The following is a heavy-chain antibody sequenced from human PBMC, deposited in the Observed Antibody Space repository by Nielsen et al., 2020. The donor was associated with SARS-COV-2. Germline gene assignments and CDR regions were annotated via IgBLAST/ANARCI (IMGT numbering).Heavy chain of an antibody. V-gene: IGHV1-2*06. CDR1: GYTFTGYY. Sequence: ASLKVSCKASGYTFTGYYMHWVRQAPGQGLEWMGRINPNSGGTNYAQKFQGRVTMTRDTSISTAYMELSRLRSDDTAVYYCARALGDYYDSSGYYYAYNGFDPWGQGTLVTVSS. J-gene: IGHJ5*02. CDR2: INPNSGGT. D-gene: IGHD3-22*01. CDR3: ARALGDYYDSSGYYYAYNGFDP.